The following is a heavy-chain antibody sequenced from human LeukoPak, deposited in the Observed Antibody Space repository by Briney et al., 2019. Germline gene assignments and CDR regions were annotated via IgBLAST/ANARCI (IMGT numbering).Heavy chain of an antibody. CDR3: AKDPEIAAAVVWFDP. CDR2: IYSGGST. CDR1: GFTVSSNY. Sequence: GGSLRLSCAASGFTVSSNYMSWVRQAPGKGLEWVSVIYSGGSTYYADSVKGRFTISRDNSKNTLYLQMNSLRAEDTAVYYCAKDPEIAAAVVWFDPWGQGTLVTVSS. D-gene: IGHD6-13*01. J-gene: IGHJ5*02. V-gene: IGHV3-53*01.